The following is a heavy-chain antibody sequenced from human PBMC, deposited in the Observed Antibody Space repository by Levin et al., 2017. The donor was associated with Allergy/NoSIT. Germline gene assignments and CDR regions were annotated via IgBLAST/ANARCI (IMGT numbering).Heavy chain of an antibody. CDR3: AKGARYYYDTSGPSNYFDS. CDR1: GVSITNYY. Sequence: ASETLSLTCTVSGVSITNYYWGWIRQPPGRGLEWIAHSYYSGSTDYNPPLMRRVVVSLDKSKNQFSLRLSSVTAADTAVYYCAKGARYYYDTSGPSNYFDSWGQGTLVTVSS. D-gene: IGHD3-22*01. J-gene: IGHJ4*02. CDR2: SYYSGST. V-gene: IGHV4-59*01.